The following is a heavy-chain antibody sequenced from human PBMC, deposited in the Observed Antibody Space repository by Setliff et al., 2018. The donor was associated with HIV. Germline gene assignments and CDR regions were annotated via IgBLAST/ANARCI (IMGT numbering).Heavy chain of an antibody. V-gene: IGHV4-59*12. Sequence: SETLSLTCTVSGGSISSYYWSWIRQPPGKGLEWIGYIYYSGSTNYNPSLKSRVTISVDTSKNQFSLSLNSVTAADTALYFCVRDPGYYDRYFDLWGRGTLVTVSS. CDR3: VRDPGYYDRYFDL. CDR1: GGSISSYY. CDR2: IYYSGST. D-gene: IGHD3-22*01. J-gene: IGHJ2*01.